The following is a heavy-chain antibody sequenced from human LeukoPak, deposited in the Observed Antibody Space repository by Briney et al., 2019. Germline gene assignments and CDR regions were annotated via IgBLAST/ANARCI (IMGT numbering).Heavy chain of an antibody. CDR1: GFTFSSYA. Sequence: GGSLRLSCAASGFTFSSYAMSWVRQAPGKGLEWVSAISGSGGNTYYADSVKGRFTISRDNSKNTLYLQMNSLRAEDTAVYYCAKDYPITIRGVGATPLDYWGQGTLVTVSS. D-gene: IGHD1-26*01. CDR3: AKDYPITIRGVGATPLDY. J-gene: IGHJ4*02. V-gene: IGHV3-23*01. CDR2: ISGSGGNT.